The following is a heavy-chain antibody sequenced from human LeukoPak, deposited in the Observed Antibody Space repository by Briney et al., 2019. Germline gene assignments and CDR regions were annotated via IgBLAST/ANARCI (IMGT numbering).Heavy chain of an antibody. J-gene: IGHJ5*02. CDR2: ISHEESNK. CDR1: GGSISSGG. V-gene: IGHV3-30*18. Sequence: LSLTCTVSGGSISSGGYYWSWIRQAPGKGLEWVAVISHEESNKFYADSVRGRFTISRDNAKNTLYLQMDGLRAEDTAMYYCAKELVASVGMGGHLYNWFDPWGQGTLVTVSS. CDR3: AKELVASVGMGGHLYNWFDP. D-gene: IGHD6-13*01.